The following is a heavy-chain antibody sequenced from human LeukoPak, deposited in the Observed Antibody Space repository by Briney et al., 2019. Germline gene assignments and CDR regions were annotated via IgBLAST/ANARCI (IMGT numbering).Heavy chain of an antibody. J-gene: IGHJ4*02. D-gene: IGHD1-26*01. CDR3: ARDVVGSLDY. Sequence: GGSLRLSCAASGFTFSSYWMSWVRQAPGKGLEWVANIRGDESARHQADSVKGRFTISRDNTQNSVYLQMTSLRGEDTAVYYCARDVVGSLDYWGRGTLVTVSS. CDR1: GFTFSSYW. V-gene: IGHV3-7*01. CDR2: IRGDESAR.